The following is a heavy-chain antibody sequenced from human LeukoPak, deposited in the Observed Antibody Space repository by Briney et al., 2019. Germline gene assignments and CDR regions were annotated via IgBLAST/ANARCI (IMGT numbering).Heavy chain of an antibody. Sequence: GASVKVSCKASGYTFTSYGISWVRQAPGQGLEWMGWISAYNGNTNYAQKLQGRVTMTTDTSTSTAYMELRSLRSDDTAVYYCARARRGYSYGFVDYWGQGTLVTVSS. CDR3: ARARRGYSYGFVDY. CDR2: ISAYNGNT. V-gene: IGHV1-18*01. CDR1: GYTFTSYG. J-gene: IGHJ4*02. D-gene: IGHD5-18*01.